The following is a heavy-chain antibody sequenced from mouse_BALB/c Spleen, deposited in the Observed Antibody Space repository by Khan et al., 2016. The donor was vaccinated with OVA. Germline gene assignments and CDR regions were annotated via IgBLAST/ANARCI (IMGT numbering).Heavy chain of an antibody. Sequence: EVQLQESGPGLVKPFQSLSLTCTVTGYSITSDYAWNWIRQFPGNKLEWMGCISYSGSTSYNPSLKSRISITRDTSKNQFVLQLNSVTTEDTATYYCASELGRDYAMDYWGQGTSVTVSS. J-gene: IGHJ4*01. V-gene: IGHV3-2*02. CDR3: ASELGRDYAMDY. CDR1: GYSITSDYA. D-gene: IGHD4-1*01. CDR2: ISYSGST.